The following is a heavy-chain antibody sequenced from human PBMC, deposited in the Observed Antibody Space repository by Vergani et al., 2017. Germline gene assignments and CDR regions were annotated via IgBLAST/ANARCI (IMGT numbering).Heavy chain of an antibody. Sequence: EQLVESGGDVVQFGASLRISCAASGFSFSTYNMHWVRQAPGKGLVWVSRINSDGSSTSYADSVKGRFTISRDNAKNTLYLQMNSLRAEDTAVYYCARSSYCSSTSCLYYYYYYMDVWGKGTTVTVSS. CDR1: GFSFSTYN. CDR3: ARSSYCSSTSCLYYYYYYMDV. V-gene: IGHV3-74*01. D-gene: IGHD2-2*01. J-gene: IGHJ6*03. CDR2: INSDGSST.